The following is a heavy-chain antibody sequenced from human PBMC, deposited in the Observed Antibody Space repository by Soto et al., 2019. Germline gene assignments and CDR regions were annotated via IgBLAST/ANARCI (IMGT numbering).Heavy chain of an antibody. CDR2: ISAYNGNT. CDR1: GYTFTSYG. Sequence: QVQLVQSGAEVKKPGASVKVSCKASGYTFTSYGISWVRQAPGQGLEWMGWISAYNGNTNYAQKLQGRVTMTTDTSTSTAYMELRSRISDETAVDYYSRNYDFLTGYYTLHYYYYYGMDVWGQGTTVTVSS. J-gene: IGHJ6*02. D-gene: IGHD3-9*01. CDR3: SRNYDFLTGYYTLHYYYYYGMDV. V-gene: IGHV1-18*04.